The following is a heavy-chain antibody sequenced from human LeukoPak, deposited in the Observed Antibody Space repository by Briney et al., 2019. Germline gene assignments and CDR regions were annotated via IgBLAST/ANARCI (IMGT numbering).Heavy chain of an antibody. J-gene: IGHJ6*02. D-gene: IGHD6-19*01. CDR3: VRQYSSGWSYYYGMDV. Sequence: SQTLSLTCAISGDSVSSNSAAWHWIRQSPSRGLEWLGRTYYRSKWYNDYAVSVRSRITINPDTSKNQFSPQLNSVTPEDTAVYYCVRQYSSGWSYYYGMDVWGQGTTVTVSS. CDR1: GDSVSSNSAA. V-gene: IGHV6-1*01. CDR2: TYYRSKWYN.